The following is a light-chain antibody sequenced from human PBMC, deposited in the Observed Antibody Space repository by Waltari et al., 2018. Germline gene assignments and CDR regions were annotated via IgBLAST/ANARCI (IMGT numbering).Light chain of an antibody. V-gene: IGLV2-14*03. CDR1: SRHAGGYNS. CDR3: SSYTSSSTVV. Sequence: QSALTQPASVSGSPGQSITISCTGTSRHAGGYNSVSWYQQHPGKAPKLMIYDVSNRPSGVSNRFSGSKSGNTASLTISGLQAEDEADYYCSSYTSSSTVVFGGGTKLTVL. CDR2: DVS. J-gene: IGLJ2*01.